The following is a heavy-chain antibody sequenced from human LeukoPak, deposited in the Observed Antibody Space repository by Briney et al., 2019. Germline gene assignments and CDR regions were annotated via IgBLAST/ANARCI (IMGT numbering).Heavy chain of an antibody. D-gene: IGHD3-10*01. CDR2: IVVGSGNT. J-gene: IGHJ6*02. V-gene: IGHV1-58*02. CDR3: ASHTYTNYYGSGSLPSYYYYGMDV. Sequence: GTSVKVSCKASGFTFTSSARQWVRQARGQRLEWIGWIVVGSGNTNYAQKFQERVTITRDMSTSTAYMELSSLRSEDTAVYYCASHTYTNYYGSGSLPSYYYYGMDVWGQGTTVTVSS. CDR1: GFTFTSSA.